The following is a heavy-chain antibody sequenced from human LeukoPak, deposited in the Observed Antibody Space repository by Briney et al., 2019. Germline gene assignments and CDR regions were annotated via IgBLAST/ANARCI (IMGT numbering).Heavy chain of an antibody. CDR2: ISGNGAGT. CDR1: GFTFSSHA. V-gene: IGHV3-23*02. CDR3: AKVSWESTIQDFDC. Sequence: GGSLRLSCTPSGFTFSSHAMSWVRQAPGKGLEWGSGISGNGAGTYYGDSVKGRFTISRDNSKNTLYLQMNSLRAEDTAVYYCAKVSWESTIQDFDCWGQGTLVTVSS. J-gene: IGHJ4*02. D-gene: IGHD5-24*01.